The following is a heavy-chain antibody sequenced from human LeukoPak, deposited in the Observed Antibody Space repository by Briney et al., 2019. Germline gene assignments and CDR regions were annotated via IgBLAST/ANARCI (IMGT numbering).Heavy chain of an antibody. D-gene: IGHD3-10*01. J-gene: IGHJ3*02. CDR3: ARYQRLSGEPRRNAFDI. V-gene: IGHV4-34*01. CDR1: GGSFSGYY. CDR2: INHSGST. Sequence: PSETLSLTSAVCGGSFSGYYWSWIRQPPGKGLEWIGEINHSGSTNYNPSLKSRVTVSVDTSKNQFSLKLSSVTAADTAVYYCARYQRLSGEPRRNAFDIWGQGTMVTVSS.